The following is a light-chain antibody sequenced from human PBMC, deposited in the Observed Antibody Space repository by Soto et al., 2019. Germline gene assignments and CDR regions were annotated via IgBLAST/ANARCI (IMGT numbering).Light chain of an antibody. J-gene: IGKJ4*01. CDR2: DAS. CDR1: QSVGSY. Sequence: EIVLRQSPVTLSLSPGERATLSCRASQSVGSYLAWYQQKPGQAPRLLIYDASNRATGIPTRFSGSGSGTDYTLTINSLEPEDFAVYYCQQRSNLPPLTFGGGTKVEIK. CDR3: QQRSNLPPLT. V-gene: IGKV3-11*01.